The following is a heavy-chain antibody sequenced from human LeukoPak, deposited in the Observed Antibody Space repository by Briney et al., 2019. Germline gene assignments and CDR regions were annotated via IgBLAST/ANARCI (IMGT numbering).Heavy chain of an antibody. CDR3: VRGSSDWAGTDY. J-gene: IGHJ4*02. V-gene: IGHV3-74*01. CDR2: LNDDGTYL. Sequence: GGSLRLSCVASGFIFSRHWMHWVRQAPGNGLVWVSRLNDDGTYLDYADSVRGRFTISRDNAKNMVYRQMNSLRVEDTAVYYCVRGSSDWAGTDYWGQGTLVTVSS. CDR1: GFIFSRHW. D-gene: IGHD2-21*02.